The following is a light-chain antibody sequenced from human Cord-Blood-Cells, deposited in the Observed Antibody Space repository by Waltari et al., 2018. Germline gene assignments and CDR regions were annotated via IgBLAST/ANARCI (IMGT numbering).Light chain of an antibody. CDR3: MQALQTPHT. J-gene: IGKJ4*01. V-gene: IGKV2-28*01. Sequence: DIVMTQSPLSLPVTPGEPASISCRSSQSLLHSNGYNYLDWYLQKPGQSPQLLIYLGSNRASGVPDRFSGSGSGTDFTLKISRVEAEDVGVYYYMQALQTPHTFGGGTKVEIK. CDR2: LGS. CDR1: QSLLHSNGYNY.